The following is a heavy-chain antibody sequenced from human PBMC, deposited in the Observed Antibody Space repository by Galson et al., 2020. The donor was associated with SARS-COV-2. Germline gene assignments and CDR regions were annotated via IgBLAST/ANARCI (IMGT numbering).Heavy chain of an antibody. CDR2: IFFDGSEK. CDR1: GFTFSDHA. J-gene: IGHJ4*02. Sequence: GGSLRLSCAASGFTFSDHAMHWVRQARGKGLEWVAQIFFDGSEKYYGDSVRGRFTISRDSSKNTVYLQMNNLRVDDTAVYYCARDGQSSRGWAFDYWGQGTLLTVSS. D-gene: IGHD6-19*01. V-gene: IGHV3-33*01. CDR3: ARDGQSSRGWAFDY.